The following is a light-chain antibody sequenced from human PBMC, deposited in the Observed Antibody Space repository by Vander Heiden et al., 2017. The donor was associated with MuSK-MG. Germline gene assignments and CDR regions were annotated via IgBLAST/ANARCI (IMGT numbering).Light chain of an antibody. CDR1: QSISSW. CDR3: QQDNSYSPT. CDR2: KAS. Sequence: DIQMTQSPSTLSASVGDRVTITCRASQSISSWLAWYQQKPGKAPKLLIYKASSLESAVPSTFSGSGSGTEFTLTIISLQPDDFATYYCQQDNSYSPTFGQGTKLEIK. V-gene: IGKV1-5*03. J-gene: IGKJ1*01.